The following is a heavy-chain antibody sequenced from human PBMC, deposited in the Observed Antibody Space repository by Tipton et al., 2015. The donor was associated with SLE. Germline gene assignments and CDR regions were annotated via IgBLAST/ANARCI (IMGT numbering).Heavy chain of an antibody. CDR1: GFTFSTHN. Sequence: SLRLSCAASGFTFSTHNMHWVRQAPGKGLDWVSVMSSDGTLIYYSDSVKGRFTISRDNSKNMLYLEMNSLRAEDTVVYYCATYESSWSSFDYWGQGTLVTVSA. V-gene: IGHV3-30*04. CDR2: MSSDGTLI. D-gene: IGHD6-13*01. CDR3: ATYESSWSSFDY. J-gene: IGHJ4*02.